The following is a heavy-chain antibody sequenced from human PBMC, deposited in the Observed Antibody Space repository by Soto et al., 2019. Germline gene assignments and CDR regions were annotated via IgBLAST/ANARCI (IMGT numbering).Heavy chain of an antibody. CDR3: VRGRPIRYNWNDDYYYAMDV. D-gene: IGHD1-1*01. CDR1: GFTFSNYW. CDR2: ISSDGSTT. Sequence: GGSLRLSCAVSGFTFSNYWMHWVRQAPGKGLVWVSQISSDGSTTTYADSVKGRFTISRDNAKNTLYLQMNSLTAEDTAVYFCVRGRPIRYNWNDDYYYAMDVWGQGTTVTVSS. V-gene: IGHV3-74*01. J-gene: IGHJ6*02.